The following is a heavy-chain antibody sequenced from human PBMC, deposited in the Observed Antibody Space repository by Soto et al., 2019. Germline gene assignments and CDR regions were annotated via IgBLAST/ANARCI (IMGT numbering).Heavy chain of an antibody. D-gene: IGHD1-1*01. CDR1: GYGFTTYG. CDR2: ISAHNGNT. Sequence: GASVKVSCKGSGYGFTTYGITWVRQAPGQGLERMAWISAHNGNTNYAQKLQSRVTVTRDTSTSTAYMEMRSLRSDDTAVYYCARGRYGDYWGQGALVTVAS. CDR3: ARGRYGDY. V-gene: IGHV1-18*01. J-gene: IGHJ4*02.